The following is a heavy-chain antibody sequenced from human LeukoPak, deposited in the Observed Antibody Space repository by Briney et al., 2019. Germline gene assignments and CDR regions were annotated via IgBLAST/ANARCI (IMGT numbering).Heavy chain of an antibody. CDR2: MNPNSGNT. CDR1: GGTFSSYA. V-gene: IGHV1-8*02. Sequence: GASVTVSCTASGGTFSSYAISWVRQATGQGLEWMGWMNPNSGNTGYAQKFQGRVTMTRNTSISTAYMELSSLRSEDTAVYYCARGLFTYYYDSSGYYPTIFNWFDPWGQGTLVTVSS. D-gene: IGHD3-22*01. J-gene: IGHJ5*02. CDR3: ARGLFTYYYDSSGYYPTIFNWFDP.